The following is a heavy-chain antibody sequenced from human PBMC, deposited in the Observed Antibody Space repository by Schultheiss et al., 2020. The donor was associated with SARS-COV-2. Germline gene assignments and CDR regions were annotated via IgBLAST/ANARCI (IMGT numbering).Heavy chain of an antibody. Sequence: ASVKVSCKASGYTFTSYGISWVRQAPGQGLEWMGWISAYNCNTNYAQKLQGRVTMTTDTSTSTAYMELSSLRSEDTAVYYCASRDIVLMVSTDYWGQGTLVTVSS. CDR3: ASRDIVLMVSTDY. V-gene: IGHV1-18*01. J-gene: IGHJ4*02. D-gene: IGHD2-8*01. CDR1: GYTFTSYG. CDR2: ISAYNCNT.